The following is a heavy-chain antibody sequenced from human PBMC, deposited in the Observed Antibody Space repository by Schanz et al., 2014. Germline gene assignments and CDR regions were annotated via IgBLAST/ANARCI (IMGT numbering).Heavy chain of an antibody. J-gene: IGHJ5*02. Sequence: QLQLQESGPGLVKPSETLSLTCTVSGGSISSGESYWGWIRQSPEEGLQYIGSVYFSGTTAYSTSLKVRVPLSVATSKTQFSLMLTSVTAADTAVYFCARHGGYYDVLNSFDIWGQGTLVTVSS. CDR2: VYFSGTT. CDR1: GGSISSGESY. CDR3: ARHGGYYDVLNSFDI. D-gene: IGHD3-16*01. V-gene: IGHV4-39*01.